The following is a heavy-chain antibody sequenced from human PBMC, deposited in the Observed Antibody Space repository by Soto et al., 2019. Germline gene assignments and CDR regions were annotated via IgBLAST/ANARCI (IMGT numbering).Heavy chain of an antibody. J-gene: IGHJ5*02. CDR1: GDSFNSYW. CDR2: IYPGDSDT. V-gene: IGHV5-51*01. CDR3: ASSRVWSGYYGWFDP. Sequence: PGESLKISCKGSGDSFNSYWIGWVRQMPGKGLEWMGIIYPGDSDTRYSPSFQGQVTISADKSISTAYLQWSSLKASDTTMYYCASSRVWSGYYGWFDPWGQGTLVTVSS. D-gene: IGHD3-3*01.